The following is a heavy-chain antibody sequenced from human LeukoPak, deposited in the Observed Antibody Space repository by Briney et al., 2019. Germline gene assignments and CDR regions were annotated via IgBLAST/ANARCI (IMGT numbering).Heavy chain of an antibody. Sequence: SETLSLTCTVSGGSISIYYWSWIRQPPGKGLEWIGYIYYSGSDNYNPSLKSRVTISVDTSKNQFSLKLSSVTAADTAVYYCARHEGRGSYPYYYGMDVWGQGTTVTVSS. D-gene: IGHD1-26*01. J-gene: IGHJ6*02. V-gene: IGHV4-59*08. CDR1: GGSISIYY. CDR3: ARHEGRGSYPYYYGMDV. CDR2: IYYSGSD.